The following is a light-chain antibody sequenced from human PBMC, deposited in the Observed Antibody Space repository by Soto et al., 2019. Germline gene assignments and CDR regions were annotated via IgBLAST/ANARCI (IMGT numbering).Light chain of an antibody. Sequence: EIVMTQSPATLSVSPGERATFSCRASQRVSSNVAWYQQRPGQAPRLLIFGASTRATGIPARFSGSGSGTEFTLAISSLQSEDFAVYYCQQYRNWPYTFGQGTKLEIK. CDR1: QRVSSN. CDR2: GAS. CDR3: QQYRNWPYT. J-gene: IGKJ2*01. V-gene: IGKV3-15*01.